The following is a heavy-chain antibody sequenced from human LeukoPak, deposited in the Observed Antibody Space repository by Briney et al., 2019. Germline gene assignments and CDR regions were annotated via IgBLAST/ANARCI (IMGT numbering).Heavy chain of an antibody. Sequence: SETLSLTCAVYGGSLSGYYWSWFRQPPGKGLEWIGEINHSGSTNYTPSLKSRVTISVDTSKNQFSLKLSSVSAADTAVFYCARSNSSGCFDFWGQGTLVTVSS. V-gene: IGHV4-34*01. CDR2: INHSGST. CDR3: ARSNSSGCFDF. J-gene: IGHJ4*02. D-gene: IGHD6-19*01. CDR1: GGSLSGYY.